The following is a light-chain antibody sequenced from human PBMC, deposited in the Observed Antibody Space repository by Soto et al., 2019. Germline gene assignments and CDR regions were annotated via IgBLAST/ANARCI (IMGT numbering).Light chain of an antibody. J-gene: IGLJ1*01. CDR3: RSYAGSNNFV. Sequence: QSALTQPPSASGSPGQSVTISCTGTNSDVGGYNYVSWYQQHPGKAPKLIIYEVIKRPSGVPDRFSGSKSGNTASLTVSGLQAEDEADYYCRSYAGSNNFVFGTGTKLTVL. CDR1: NSDVGGYNY. CDR2: EVI. V-gene: IGLV2-8*01.